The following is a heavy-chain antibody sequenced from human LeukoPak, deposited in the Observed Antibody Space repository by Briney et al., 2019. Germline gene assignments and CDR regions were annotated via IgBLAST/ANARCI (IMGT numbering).Heavy chain of an antibody. CDR1: GYSFPTYW. V-gene: IGHV5-51*01. CDR2: IYPDESNI. D-gene: IGHD2-2*03. Sequence: GESLKISCKGSGYSFPTYWIAWVRQMPGKGLEWMGIIYPDESNIRYTPSFQGQVTISADKSISTAYLQWSSLKASDTAMYYCARPPSRGYSSSFEYWGQGTLVTVSS. CDR3: ARPPSRGYSSSFEY. J-gene: IGHJ4*02.